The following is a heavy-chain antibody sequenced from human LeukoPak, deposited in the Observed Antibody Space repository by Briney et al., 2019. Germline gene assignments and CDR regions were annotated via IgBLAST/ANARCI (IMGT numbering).Heavy chain of an antibody. CDR2: IRYDGNNK. J-gene: IGHJ4*02. CDR1: RFTFSSSD. Sequence: PGGSLRLSCAASRFTFSSSDMHWVRQAPGKGLEWVAFIRYDGNNKYYADSVKGRLTITRDNSKNTLYLQMNSLRAEDTAVYYCAKGKNNRFGVRGVLDYWGQGTLVTVSS. CDR3: AKGKNNRFGVRGVLDY. D-gene: IGHD3-10*01. V-gene: IGHV3-30*02.